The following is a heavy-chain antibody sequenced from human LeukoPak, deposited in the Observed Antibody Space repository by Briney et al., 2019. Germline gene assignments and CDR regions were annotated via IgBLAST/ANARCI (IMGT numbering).Heavy chain of an antibody. J-gene: IGHJ4*02. V-gene: IGHV3-13*01. Sequence: GGSLRLSCAASGFTLSSYDMYWVRQTIGKGLEWVSAMSHSGEEFYADSVKGRFTISRDGAENSLFLQLNTLRPGDTALYYCARGRTGWRPAAGIDSWGQGTLVTVSS. CDR1: GFTLSSYD. CDR3: ARGRTGWRPAAGIDS. CDR2: MSHSGEE. D-gene: IGHD6-13*01.